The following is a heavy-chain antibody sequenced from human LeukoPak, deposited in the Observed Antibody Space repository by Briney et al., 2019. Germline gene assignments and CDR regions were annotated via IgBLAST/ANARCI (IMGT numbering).Heavy chain of an antibody. J-gene: IGHJ5*02. CDR3: AKVAGPMTTVTTGWFDP. CDR2: ISWNSGSI. V-gene: IGHV3-9*01. D-gene: IGHD4-17*01. Sequence: PGRSLRLSCAASGFTFDDYAMPWVRQAPGKGLEWVSGISWNSGSIGYADSVKGRFTISRDNAKNSLYLQMNSLRAEDTALYYCAKVAGPMTTVTTGWFDPWGQGTLVTVSS. CDR1: GFTFDDYA.